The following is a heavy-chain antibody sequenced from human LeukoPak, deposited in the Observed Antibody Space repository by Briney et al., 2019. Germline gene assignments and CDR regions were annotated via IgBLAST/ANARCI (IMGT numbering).Heavy chain of an antibody. Sequence: GGSLRLSCAASGFTFSRYSMNWVRQAPGKGLEWVSYISSSSSTIYYADSVKGRSTISRDNSKNTLYLQMNSLRAEDTAVYYCARDNEWVTIFGEPGDVWGKGTTVTVSS. V-gene: IGHV3-48*01. D-gene: IGHD3-3*01. CDR2: ISSSSSTI. CDR3: ARDNEWVTIFGEPGDV. J-gene: IGHJ6*04. CDR1: GFTFSRYS.